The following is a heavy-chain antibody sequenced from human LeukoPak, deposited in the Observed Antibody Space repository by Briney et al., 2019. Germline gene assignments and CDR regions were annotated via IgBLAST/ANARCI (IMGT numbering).Heavy chain of an antibody. J-gene: IGHJ4*02. Sequence: GASVKVSCKASGYTFTGYYMHWVRQAPGRGLEWMGWINPNSGGTNYAQKFQGRVTMTRDTSISTAYMELSRLRSDDTAVYYCARAPYRYSGSYGYWGQGTLVTVSS. CDR2: INPNSGGT. CDR1: GYTFTGYY. V-gene: IGHV1-2*02. CDR3: ARAPYRYSGSYGY. D-gene: IGHD1-26*01.